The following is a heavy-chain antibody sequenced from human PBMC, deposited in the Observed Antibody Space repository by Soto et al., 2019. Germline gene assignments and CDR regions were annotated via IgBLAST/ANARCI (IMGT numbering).Heavy chain of an antibody. CDR2: IYPGDSDT. CDR3: ARPIAVAGTYGMDV. D-gene: IGHD6-19*01. CDR1: GSSFTRYW. V-gene: IGHV5-51*01. J-gene: IGHJ6*02. Sequence: LGESLKISCKGSGSSFTRYWIGWVRQMPGKGLEWMGIIYPGDSDTRYSPSFQGQVTISADKSISTAYLQWSSLKASDTAMYYCARPIAVAGTYGMDVWGQGTTVPVSS.